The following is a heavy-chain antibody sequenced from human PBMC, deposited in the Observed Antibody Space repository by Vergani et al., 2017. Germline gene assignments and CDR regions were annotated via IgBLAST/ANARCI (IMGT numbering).Heavy chain of an antibody. J-gene: IGHJ6*02. CDR1: GGSFSGYY. V-gene: IGHV4-34*01. Sequence: QLQLQQWGAGLLKPSETLSLTCAVYGGSFSGYYWSWIRQPPGKGLEWIGEINHSGSTNYNPSLKSRVTISVDTSKNHFSLRLSSVTAADTAVYYCARGKGYCSSTSCHSGLDVWGQGTTVTVSS. CDR3: ARGKGYCSSTSCHSGLDV. D-gene: IGHD2-2*01. CDR2: INHSGST.